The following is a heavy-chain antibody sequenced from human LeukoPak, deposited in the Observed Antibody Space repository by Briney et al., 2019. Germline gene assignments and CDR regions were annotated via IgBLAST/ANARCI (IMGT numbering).Heavy chain of an antibody. J-gene: IGHJ4*02. CDR2: INPDNGGT. CDR3: ARAMSRKDVDY. V-gene: IGHV1-2*02. CDR1: GYTFPDYY. Sequence: ASVKVSCKTSGYTFPDYYIHWVRQAPGQGLEWMGWINPDNGGTNYAQKFQGRVTMTGDTSISTAYMELSRLTSDDTALYYCARAMSRKDVDYWGQGTLVTVSS.